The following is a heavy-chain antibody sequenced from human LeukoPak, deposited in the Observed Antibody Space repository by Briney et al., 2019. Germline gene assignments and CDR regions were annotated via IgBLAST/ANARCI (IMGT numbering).Heavy chain of an antibody. Sequence: GGSLRLSCAASGFTFTSYGISWERQAPGQGLEWMGWISAYNGNTNYAQKLQGRVTMTTDTSTSTAYMELRSLRSDDTAVYYCARAWNTAMGFYYYYGMDVWGQGTTVTVSS. CDR2: ISAYNGNT. CDR1: GFTFTSYG. V-gene: IGHV1-18*01. J-gene: IGHJ6*02. CDR3: ARAWNTAMGFYYYYGMDV. D-gene: IGHD5-18*01.